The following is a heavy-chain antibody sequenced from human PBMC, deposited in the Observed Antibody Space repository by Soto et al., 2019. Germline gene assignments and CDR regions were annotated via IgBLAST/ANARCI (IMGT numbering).Heavy chain of an antibody. CDR3: AREVDRALVGSPHYFDY. CDR1: GGSFSGYY. V-gene: IGHV4-34*01. D-gene: IGHD5-18*01. J-gene: IGHJ4*01. CDR2: INHSGST. Sequence: SETLSLTCAVYGGSFSGYYWSWIRQPPGKGLEWIGEINHSGSTNYNPSLKSRVTISVDTSKNQFSLKLSSVTAEDTAVYYCAREVDRALVGSPHYFDYWGQGTLVTVSS.